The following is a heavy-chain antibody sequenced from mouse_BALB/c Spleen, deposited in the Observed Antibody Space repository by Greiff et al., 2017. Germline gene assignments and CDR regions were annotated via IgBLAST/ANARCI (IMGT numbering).Heavy chain of an antibody. Sequence: EVHLVESGGGLVKPGGSLKLSCAASGFTFSSYAMSWVRQTPEKRLEWVASISSGGSTYYPDSVKGRFTISRDNARNILYLQMSSLRSEDTAMYYCARSRSMDYWGQGTSVTVSS. CDR3: ARSRSMDY. J-gene: IGHJ4*01. CDR2: ISSGGST. V-gene: IGHV5-6-5*01. CDR1: GFTFSSYA.